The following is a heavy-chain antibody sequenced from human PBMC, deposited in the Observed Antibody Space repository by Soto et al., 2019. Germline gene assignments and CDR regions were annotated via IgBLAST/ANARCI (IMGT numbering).Heavy chain of an antibody. Sequence: GGSLRLSCAASGFTFSSYNMNWVRQAPGKGLEWVASISSSSSYINYADSVKGRFTISRDNAKSSLYLEMNSLRAEDTAVYYCARDLVDSGPWAFDIWGQGTMVTVSS. CDR3: ARDLVDSGPWAFDI. J-gene: IGHJ3*02. D-gene: IGHD2-15*01. V-gene: IGHV3-21*01. CDR2: ISSSSSYI. CDR1: GFTFSSYN.